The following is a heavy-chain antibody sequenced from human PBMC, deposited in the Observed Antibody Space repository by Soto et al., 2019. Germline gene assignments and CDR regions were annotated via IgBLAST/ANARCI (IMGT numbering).Heavy chain of an antibody. CDR1: GFTFSNAW. Sequence: PGGSLRLSCAASGFTFSNAWMNWVRQAPGKGLEWVGRIKSKTDGGTTDYAAPVKGRFTISRDDSKNTLYLQMNSLKTEDTAVYYCTTGRGYDFVGYYYYGMDVWGRGTTVTVSS. J-gene: IGHJ6*02. CDR2: IKSKTDGGTT. V-gene: IGHV3-15*07. CDR3: TTGRGYDFVGYYYYGMDV. D-gene: IGHD5-12*01.